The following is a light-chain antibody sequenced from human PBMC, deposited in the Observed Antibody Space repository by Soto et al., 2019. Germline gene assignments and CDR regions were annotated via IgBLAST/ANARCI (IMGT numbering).Light chain of an antibody. V-gene: IGLV2-14*01. CDR1: SSDGGGYNY. CDR3: SSYTSSSTLQV. Sequence: QSALTQPASVSGSPGQSITISCTGTSSDGGGYNYVSWYQQHPGKAPKLMIYDVSNRPSGVSNRFSGSKSGNTAPLTISGLQAEDESDYSGSSYTSSSTLQVFGGGTQLTVL. J-gene: IGLJ3*02. CDR2: DVS.